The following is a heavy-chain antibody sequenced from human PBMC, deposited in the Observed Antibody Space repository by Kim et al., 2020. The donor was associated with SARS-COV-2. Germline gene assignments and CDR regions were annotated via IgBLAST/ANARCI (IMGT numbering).Heavy chain of an antibody. V-gene: IGHV1-18*01. D-gene: IGHD1-26*01. Sequence: ASVKVSCKASGYTFTSYGISWVRQAPGQGLEWMGWISAYNGNTNYAQKLQGRVTMNTDTSTSTAYMELRSLRSDDTAVYYCARVRILGARHYYYGMDVWGQGTTVTVSS. CDR2: ISAYNGNT. J-gene: IGHJ6*02. CDR3: ARVRILGARHYYYGMDV. CDR1: GYTFTSYG.